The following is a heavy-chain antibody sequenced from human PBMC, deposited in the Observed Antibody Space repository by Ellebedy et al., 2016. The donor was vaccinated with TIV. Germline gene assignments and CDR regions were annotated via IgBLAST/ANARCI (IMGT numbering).Heavy chain of an antibody. CDR1: GGSFSGYY. Sequence: SETLSLXXAVYGGSFSGYYWSWIRQLPGKGLAWIGEVNHSGSTNYNPSLKSRVTISVDTSKNQFSLKLSSVTAADTAVYYCARGNPMVRGVIEVNYFDYWGQGTLVTVSS. J-gene: IGHJ4*02. CDR2: VNHSGST. D-gene: IGHD3-10*01. CDR3: ARGNPMVRGVIEVNYFDY. V-gene: IGHV4-34*01.